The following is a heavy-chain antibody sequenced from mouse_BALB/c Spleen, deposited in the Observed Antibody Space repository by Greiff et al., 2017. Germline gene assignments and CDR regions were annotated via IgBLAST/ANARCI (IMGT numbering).Heavy chain of an antibody. Sequence: ESGPGLVKPSQSLSLTCSVTGYSITSGYYWNWIRQFPGNKLEWMGYISYDGSNNYNPSLKNRISITRDTSKNQFFLKLNSVTTEDTATYYCARDGGSSYAWYFDVWGAGTTVTVSS. J-gene: IGHJ1*01. CDR1: GYSITSGYY. CDR2: ISYDGSN. D-gene: IGHD1-1*01. V-gene: IGHV3-6*02. CDR3: ARDGGSSYAWYFDV.